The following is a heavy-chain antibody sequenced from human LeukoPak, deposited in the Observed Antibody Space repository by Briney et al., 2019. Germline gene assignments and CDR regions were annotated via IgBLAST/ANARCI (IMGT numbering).Heavy chain of an antibody. J-gene: IGHJ6*02. Sequence: SETLSLTCAVSGGSISSGGYSWSWIRQPPGKGLKWIGYIYHSGSTYYNPSLKSRVTISVDRSKNQFSLKLSSVTAADTAVYYCATTSIAARRGGYGMDVWGQGTTVTVSS. CDR3: ATTSIAARRGGYGMDV. CDR2: IYHSGST. CDR1: GGSISSGGYS. D-gene: IGHD6-6*01. V-gene: IGHV4-30-2*01.